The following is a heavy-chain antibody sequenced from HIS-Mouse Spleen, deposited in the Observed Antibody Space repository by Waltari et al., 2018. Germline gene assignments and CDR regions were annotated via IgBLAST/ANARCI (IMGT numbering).Heavy chain of an antibody. CDR3: AREIPYSSSWYDWYFDL. V-gene: IGHV4-39*07. J-gene: IGHJ2*01. CDR2: IYYSGST. D-gene: IGHD6-13*01. Sequence: QLQLQESGPGLVKPSETLSLTCPVSGGSISSSRHYWGWIRQPPGKGLEWIGSIYYSGSTYYNPSLKSRVTISVDTSKNQFSLKLSSVTAADTAVYYCAREIPYSSSWYDWYFDLWGRGTLVTVSS. CDR1: GGSISSSRHY.